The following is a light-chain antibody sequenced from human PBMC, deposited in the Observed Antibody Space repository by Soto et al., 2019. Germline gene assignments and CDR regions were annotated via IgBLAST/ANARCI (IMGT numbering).Light chain of an antibody. CDR2: RAS. CDR1: QSVSSN. CDR3: QKYNNWPPWT. J-gene: IGKJ1*01. V-gene: IGKV3-15*01. Sequence: EIVMTQSPATLSVSPGERATLSCRASQSVSSNLAWYQQKPGQAPRLLIYRASTRATGIPARFIGSGSGTEFTLTVSSLQSEDFAVYYCQKYNNWPPWTFGQGTKVEIK.